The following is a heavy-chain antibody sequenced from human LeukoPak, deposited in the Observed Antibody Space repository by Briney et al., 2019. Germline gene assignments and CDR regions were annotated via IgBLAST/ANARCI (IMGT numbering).Heavy chain of an antibody. Sequence: ASVKVSCKASGYTFTGYFIHWVRQAPGQGLEWMGWINPNSGGTNYAQKFQGRVTMTRDTSIITAYMELSRLSSDDTAVYYCARDERYDSSGYPFDYWGQGTLVTVSS. CDR1: GYTFTGYF. D-gene: IGHD3-22*01. CDR3: ARDERYDSSGYPFDY. V-gene: IGHV1-2*02. CDR2: INPNSGGT. J-gene: IGHJ4*02.